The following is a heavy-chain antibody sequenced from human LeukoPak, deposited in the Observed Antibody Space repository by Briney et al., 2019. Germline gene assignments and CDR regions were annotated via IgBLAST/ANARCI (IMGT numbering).Heavy chain of an antibody. CDR1: GYTFTNYA. V-gene: IGHV1-18*01. D-gene: IGHD3-9*01. CDR3: ARTTYYDILTGRFDY. CDR2: ISAYNGNT. Sequence: ASVKVSCKASGYTFTNYAMNWVRQAPGQGLEWMGWISAYNGNTNYAQKLQGRVTITTDTSTSTAYMELRSLTSDDTAVYYCARTTYYDILTGRFDYWGQGTLVTVSS. J-gene: IGHJ4*02.